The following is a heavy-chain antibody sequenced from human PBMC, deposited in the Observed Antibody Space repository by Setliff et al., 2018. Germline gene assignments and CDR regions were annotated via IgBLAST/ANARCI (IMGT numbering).Heavy chain of an antibody. V-gene: IGHV3-72*01. CDR3: VRAVVIRGSKPLDS. CDR1: GFSISDHY. CDR2: TENKANAGYM. Sequence: GGSVRLSCAASGFSISDHYMDWVRQAPGKGLEWVGRTENKANAGYMEYAASVKDRFIISRDDSKNSLYLQMYSLKSDDTAVYYCVRAVVIRGSKPLDSWGQGTLVT. D-gene: IGHD3-10*01. J-gene: IGHJ4*02.